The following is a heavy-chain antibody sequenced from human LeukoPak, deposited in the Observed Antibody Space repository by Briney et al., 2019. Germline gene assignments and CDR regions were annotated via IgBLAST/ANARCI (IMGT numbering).Heavy chain of an antibody. CDR1: GFTFSNAW. V-gene: IGHV3-49*04. J-gene: IGHJ4*02. Sequence: PGGSLRLSCAASGFTFSNAWMSWVRQAPGKGLEWVGFIRSKAYGGTTEYAASVKGRFTISRDDSKSIAYLQMDSLKTEDTAVYYCTRDLSDWGVVDDYSNYWGQGTLVTVSS. D-gene: IGHD4-11*01. CDR3: TRDLSDWGVVDDYSNY. CDR2: IRSKAYGGTT.